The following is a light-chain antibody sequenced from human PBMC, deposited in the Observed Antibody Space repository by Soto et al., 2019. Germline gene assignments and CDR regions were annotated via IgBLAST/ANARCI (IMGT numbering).Light chain of an antibody. CDR2: GAF. V-gene: IGKV3-15*01. J-gene: IGKJ4*01. CDR3: HQKKNGPALT. CDR1: QSVSYN. Sequence: EIVMTQSPATLSVSPGETATLSCRASQSVSYNLAWYQQKPGQGPGLLIYGAFTRATGIPARLSGSGSGTEFTLTISSLQSEDSAVYYCHQKKNGPALTFGGGTKVDIK.